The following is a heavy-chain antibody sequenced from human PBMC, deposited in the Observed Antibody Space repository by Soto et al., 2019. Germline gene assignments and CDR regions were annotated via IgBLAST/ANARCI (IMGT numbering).Heavy chain of an antibody. CDR2: INHSGST. J-gene: IGHJ4*02. CDR3: ASSLVVTAIPQPGKATPAFDY. Sequence: SETLSLTCAVYGGSFSGYYWSWIRQPPGKGLEWIGEINHSGSTNYNPSLKSRVTISVDTSKNQFSLKLSSVTAADTAVYYCASSLVVTAIPQPGKATPAFDYWGQGTLVTVSS. CDR1: GGSFSGYY. D-gene: IGHD2-21*02. V-gene: IGHV4-34*01.